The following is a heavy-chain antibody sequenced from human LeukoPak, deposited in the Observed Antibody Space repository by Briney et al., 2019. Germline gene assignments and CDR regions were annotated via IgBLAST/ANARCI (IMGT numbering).Heavy chain of an antibody. J-gene: IGHJ4*02. D-gene: IGHD3-22*01. CDR3: ARERDYDTHFDY. CDR1: GFTANTHG. Sequence: PGGSLRLSCAASGFTANTHGMPWVRQAPGKGLEWVSVRQPGNVSYYAASVTGRFTKSTDSSKNALSLQMRDLRAGDTALYYCARERDYDTHFDYWGQGTLVIVSS. CDR2: RQPGNVS. V-gene: IGHV3-53*01.